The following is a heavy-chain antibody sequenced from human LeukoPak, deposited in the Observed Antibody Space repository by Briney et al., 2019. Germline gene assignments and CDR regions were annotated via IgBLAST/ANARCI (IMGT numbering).Heavy chain of an antibody. V-gene: IGHV5-51*01. J-gene: IGHJ5*02. CDR1: VYSFTSYW. D-gene: IGHD1-14*01. CDR3: ARTGGPRHWFDP. CDR2: IYPGDSDT. Sequence: NPGESLKISCKGSVYSFTSYWIGWVRQTPGRGLGWMGIIYPGDSDTRYSPSFQGQVTISADKSISTAYLQWSSLKASDTAMYYCARTGGPRHWFDPWGQGTLVTVSS.